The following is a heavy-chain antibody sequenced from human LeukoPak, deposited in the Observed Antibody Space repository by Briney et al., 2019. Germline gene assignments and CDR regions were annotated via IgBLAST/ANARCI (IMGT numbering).Heavy chain of an antibody. D-gene: IGHD3-22*01. CDR1: GGSFSSYD. CDR3: ARGADSSGYDSIFYFDY. V-gene: IGHV4-59*01. J-gene: IGHJ4*02. Sequence: AAETLSLSCPVSGGSFSSYDWNWLRQPPGKGLEWHGYTCYSGSTNYNPSLKGRVTISLDTSKNQLSLKLSSVTAADTAVYYCARGADSSGYDSIFYFDYWGQGTLVTVSS. CDR2: TCYSGST.